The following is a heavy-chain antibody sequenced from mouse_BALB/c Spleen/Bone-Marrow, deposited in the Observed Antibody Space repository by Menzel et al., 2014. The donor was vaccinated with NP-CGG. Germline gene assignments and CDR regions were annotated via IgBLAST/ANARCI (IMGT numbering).Heavy chain of an antibody. CDR2: IYPGNSDT. D-gene: IGHD1-2*01. J-gene: IGHJ4*01. CDR3: TRGGLLRLRDYAIDY. Sequence: EVKLQESGTVLARPGASVKMSCKASGYSFTSYWMHWVKQRPGQGLERIGAIYPGNSDTSYNQKFKGKAKLTAVTSASTAYMELSSLTNEDSAVYYCTRGGLLRLRDYAIDYWGQGTSVTVSS. V-gene: IGHV1-5*01. CDR1: GYSFTSYW.